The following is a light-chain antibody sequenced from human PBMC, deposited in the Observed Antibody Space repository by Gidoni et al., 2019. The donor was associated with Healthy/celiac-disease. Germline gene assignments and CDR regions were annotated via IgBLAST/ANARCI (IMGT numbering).Light chain of an antibody. J-gene: IGKJ1*01. CDR2: QAS. V-gene: IGKV1-5*03. CDR1: QSIGFW. CDR3: QQYNGHPWA. Sequence: DIQLTQSPSTLSASAGDRVTITCRASQSIGFWLAWYRQKPGEAPSLLISQASILQSGVPSRFSGSGSRTEFTLTINNLHPDDFATYFCQQYNGHPWAFGQGTKVEIK.